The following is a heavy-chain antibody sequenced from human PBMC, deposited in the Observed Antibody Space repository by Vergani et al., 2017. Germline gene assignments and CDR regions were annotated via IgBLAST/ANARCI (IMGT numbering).Heavy chain of an antibody. CDR1: EFTFSNYA. CDR3: AKDHGGYCTNGNCLFGS. D-gene: IGHD2-8*01. Sequence: EVQLLESGGGLVQPGGSLRLTCAASEFTFSNYAMNWVRQAPGKGLEWVSGISGSGVSAYYTDSVKGRFTISRDNSKNMLFLQMNNLRTEDTAQYYCAKDHGGYCTNGNCLFGSWGQGTPVTVSS. CDR2: ISGSGVSA. V-gene: IGHV3-23*01. J-gene: IGHJ4*02.